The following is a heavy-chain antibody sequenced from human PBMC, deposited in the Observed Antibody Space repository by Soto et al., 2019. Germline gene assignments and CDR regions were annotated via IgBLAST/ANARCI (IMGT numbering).Heavy chain of an antibody. CDR2: ISYDGSNK. J-gene: IGHJ4*02. D-gene: IGHD6-19*01. Sequence: GSLRLSCAASGFTFSSYGMHWVRQAPGKGLEWVAVISYDGSNKYYADSVKGRFTISRDNSKNTLYLQMNSLRAEDTAVYYCAKRAVAGYFDYWGQGTLVTVSS. V-gene: IGHV3-30*18. CDR3: AKRAVAGYFDY. CDR1: GFTFSSYG.